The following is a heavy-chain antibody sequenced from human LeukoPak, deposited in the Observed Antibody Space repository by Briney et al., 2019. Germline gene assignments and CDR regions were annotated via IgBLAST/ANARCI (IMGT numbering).Heavy chain of an antibody. CDR3: AKDLSKESVAEGFYG. Sequence: GSLTLSSAASVSTSSSYAMSWVGQAPGKGLEWVSAISCSSGSTYYADTGKGRFSISRDNSKNTLYLQLNSVRDEDTSEYDCAKDLSKESVAEGFYGWGQGTLVSLS. CDR1: VSTSSSYA. D-gene: IGHD6-19*01. V-gene: IGHV3-23*01. CDR2: ISCSSGST. J-gene: IGHJ4*02.